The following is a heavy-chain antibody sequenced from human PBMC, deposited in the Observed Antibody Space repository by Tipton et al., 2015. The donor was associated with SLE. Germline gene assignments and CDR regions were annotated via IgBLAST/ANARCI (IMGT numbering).Heavy chain of an antibody. CDR3: APMPKGAFDI. CDR1: GFTFSSYA. D-gene: IGHD2-2*01. J-gene: IGHJ3*02. Sequence: GSLRLSCAASGFTFSSYAMSWVRQAPGKGLEWVSTISGSGGSTYYADSVKGRFTISRDNSKNTLYLQMNSLRAEDTAVYYCAPMPKGAFDIWGQGTMVTVSS. V-gene: IGHV3-23*01. CDR2: ISGSGGST.